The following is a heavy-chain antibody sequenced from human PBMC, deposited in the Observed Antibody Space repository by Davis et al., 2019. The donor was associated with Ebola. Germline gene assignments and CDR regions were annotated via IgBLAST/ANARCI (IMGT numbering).Heavy chain of an antibody. J-gene: IGHJ6*04. D-gene: IGHD5-18*01. V-gene: IGHV5-51*01. CDR2: IYPGDSDT. CDR3: ARHKTSYGPGGMDV. Sequence: GESLKISCQGSGYSFSNFWIGWVRQLPGKGLEWMGIIYPGDSDTRYSPSFQGQFIISADKSTSTAYLQWSSLKASDTATYYCARHKTSYGPGGMDVWGKGTAVTVSS. CDR1: GYSFSNFW.